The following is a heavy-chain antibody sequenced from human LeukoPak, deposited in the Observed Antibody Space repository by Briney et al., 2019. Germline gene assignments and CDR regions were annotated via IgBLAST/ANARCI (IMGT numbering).Heavy chain of an antibody. CDR1: GGTFSSYA. V-gene: IGHV1-69*13. Sequence: ASVKVSCKASGGTFSSYAISWVRQAPGQGLEWMGGIIPIFGTANYAQKFQGRITITADESTSTAYMELSSLRSEDTAVYYCARDWVVPAAMYYWGQGTLVTVSS. CDR3: ARDWVVPAAMYY. CDR2: IIPIFGTA. J-gene: IGHJ4*02. D-gene: IGHD2-2*01.